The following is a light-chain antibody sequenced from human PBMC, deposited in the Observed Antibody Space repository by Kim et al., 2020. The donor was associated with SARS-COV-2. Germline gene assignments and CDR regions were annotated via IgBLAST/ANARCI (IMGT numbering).Light chain of an antibody. CDR1: QDISSF. J-gene: IGKJ5*01. V-gene: IGKV1-16*01. Sequence: SAAVGNRVTIPCRASQDISSFFAWFQQKPGEAPKSLIYAASNLQSGVPSRFSGSGSGTDFTLTISSLQPEDFASYYCQQYKSYPAFGLGTRLEIK. CDR3: QQYKSYPA. CDR2: AAS.